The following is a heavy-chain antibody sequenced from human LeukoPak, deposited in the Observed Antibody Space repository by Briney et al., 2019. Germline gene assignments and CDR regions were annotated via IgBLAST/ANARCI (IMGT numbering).Heavy chain of an antibody. CDR1: GFTFSTYN. CDR2: ISSSSDYI. CDR3: AREGDGYNSPIDY. Sequence: GGSLRLSCAASGFTFSTYNMNWVRQAPGKGLEWVSSISSSSDYIYYADSVKGRFTISRDNAKNSLFLQMNSLRAEDTAVYYCAREGDGYNSPIDYWGQGTLVTVSS. J-gene: IGHJ4*02. D-gene: IGHD5-24*01. V-gene: IGHV3-21*01.